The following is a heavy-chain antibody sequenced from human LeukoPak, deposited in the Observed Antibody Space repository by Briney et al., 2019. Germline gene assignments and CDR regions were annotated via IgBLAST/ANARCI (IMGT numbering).Heavy chain of an antibody. Sequence: SETLSLTCTVSGYSISSGYYWGWIRQPPGKGLEWIGSIYHSGSTYYNPSLKSRVTISVDTSKNQFSLKLSSVTAADTAVYYCARENYYGSGSYGLGGWGQGTLVTVSS. D-gene: IGHD3-10*01. CDR1: GYSISSGYY. J-gene: IGHJ4*02. CDR3: ARENYYGSGSYGLGG. CDR2: IYHSGST. V-gene: IGHV4-38-2*02.